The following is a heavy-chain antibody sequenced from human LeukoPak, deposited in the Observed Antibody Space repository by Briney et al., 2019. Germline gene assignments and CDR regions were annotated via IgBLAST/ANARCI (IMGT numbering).Heavy chain of an antibody. CDR1: GFTVSGSY. Sequence: GGSLRLSCTASGFTVSGSYMNWVRQAPRKGLEWVSIIYRGSSTYHADSVKGRFSISRDNSKNTVYLQMNSLRADDTAVYFCARVPYGDYHYYYMDVWGKGTTVAVSS. CDR3: ARVPYGDYHYYYMDV. CDR2: IYRGSST. D-gene: IGHD4/OR15-4a*01. V-gene: IGHV3-53*01. J-gene: IGHJ6*03.